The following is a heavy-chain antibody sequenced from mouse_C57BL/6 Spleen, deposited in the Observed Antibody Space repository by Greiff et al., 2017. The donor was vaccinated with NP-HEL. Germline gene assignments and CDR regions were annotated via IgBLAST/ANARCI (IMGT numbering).Heavy chain of an antibody. Sequence: VQLQQSGPELVKPGASVKISCKASGYTFTDYYMNWVKQSHGKSLEWIGDINPNNGGTSYNQKFKGKATLTVDKSSSTAYMELRSLTSEDSAVYYCARGGVQAWFAYWGQGTLVTVSA. CDR1: GYTFTDYY. CDR2: INPNNGGT. V-gene: IGHV1-26*01. J-gene: IGHJ3*01. CDR3: ARGGVQAWFAY.